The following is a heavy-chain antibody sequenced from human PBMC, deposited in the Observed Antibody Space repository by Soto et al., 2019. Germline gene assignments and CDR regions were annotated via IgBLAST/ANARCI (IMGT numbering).Heavy chain of an antibody. J-gene: IGHJ5*02. Sequence: QLLQSGGGLVQPRGSLTLSCAASGFTFGTTDMSWVRQAPGEGLEWVSTIDGSGGITYYADSVKGRFTISRDNSRNTVYLQMNSLRGDDTALYYCVKNSGWFNTWAQGALVTVSS. D-gene: IGHD3-10*01. V-gene: IGHV3-23*01. CDR2: IDGSGGIT. CDR3: VKNSGWFNT. CDR1: GFTFGTTD.